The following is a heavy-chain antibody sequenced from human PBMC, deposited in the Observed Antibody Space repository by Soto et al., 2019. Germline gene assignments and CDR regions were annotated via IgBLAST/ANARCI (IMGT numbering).Heavy chain of an antibody. J-gene: IGHJ6*02. CDR3: TTDPRVASYGMDV. D-gene: IGHD3-3*01. Sequence: VQLVESGGGVVQPGRSLRLSCAASGFTFSNAWMSWVRQAPGKGLEWVGRIKSKTDGGTTDYAAPVKGRFTISRDDSKNTLYLQMNSLKTEDTAVYYCTTDPRVASYGMDVWGQGTTVTVSS. V-gene: IGHV3-15*01. CDR1: GFTFSNAW. CDR2: IKSKTDGGTT.